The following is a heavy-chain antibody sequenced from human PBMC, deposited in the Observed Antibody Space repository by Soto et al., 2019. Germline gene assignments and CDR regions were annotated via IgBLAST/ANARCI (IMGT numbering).Heavy chain of an antibody. Sequence: EVQLLESGGGLVQPGGSLRLSCAASGFTFSSYAMSWVRQAPGKGLEWVSAISGSGGSTYYADSVKGRFTISRDNSKNTRYLQMNSLRAEDTAVYYCAKGLSGYNWNYYYYMDVWGKGTTVTVSS. J-gene: IGHJ6*03. CDR3: AKGLSGYNWNYYYYMDV. CDR2: ISGSGGST. V-gene: IGHV3-23*01. D-gene: IGHD1-20*01. CDR1: GFTFSSYA.